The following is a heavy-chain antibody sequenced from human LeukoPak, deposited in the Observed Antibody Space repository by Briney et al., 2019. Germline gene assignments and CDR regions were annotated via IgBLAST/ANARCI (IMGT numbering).Heavy chain of an antibody. D-gene: IGHD3-10*01. CDR1: GFTVSSNY. CDR3: ASELVRGVITSAAFDI. V-gene: IGHV3-66*01. J-gene: IGHJ3*02. Sequence: GGSLRLSCAASGFTVSSNYMSWVRQAPGEGLEWVSVIYSGGSTYYADSVKGRFTISRDNSKNTLYLQMNSLRAEDTAVYYCASELVRGVITSAAFDIWGQGTMVTVSS. CDR2: IYSGGST.